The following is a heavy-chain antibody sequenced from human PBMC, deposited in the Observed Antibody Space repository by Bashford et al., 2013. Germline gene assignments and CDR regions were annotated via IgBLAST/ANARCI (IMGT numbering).Heavy chain of an antibody. CDR1: GGTSSSYA. J-gene: IGHJ6*02. Sequence: SVKVSCKASGGTSSSYAICWVRQAPGQGLEWMGWIIPVFGTPKYAPKFKGRVTITADKSTSTAYMELSSLRSEDTAVYYCARVRGYCNRTNCHPGAADYYYNGMDVWGQGTTVTVSS. CDR2: IIPVFGTP. D-gene: IGHD2-2*01. CDR3: ARVRGYCNRTNCHPGAADYYYNGMDV. V-gene: IGHV1-69*06.